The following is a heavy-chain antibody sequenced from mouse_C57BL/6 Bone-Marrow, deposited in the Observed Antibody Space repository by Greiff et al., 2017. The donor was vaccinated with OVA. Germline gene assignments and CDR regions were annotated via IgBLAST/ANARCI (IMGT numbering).Heavy chain of an antibody. D-gene: IGHD2-1*01. Sequence: QVQLQQSGAELVKPGASVKISCKASGYAFSSYWMNWVKQRPGKGLEWIGQIYPGDGDTNYNGKFKGKATLTADKSSSTAYMQLSSLTSEDSAVYVGARKLLWPSYRYMDVWGTGTTVTVSS. CDR1: GYAFSSYW. CDR3: ARKLLWPSYRYMDV. CDR2: IYPGDGDT. J-gene: IGHJ1*03. V-gene: IGHV1-80*01.